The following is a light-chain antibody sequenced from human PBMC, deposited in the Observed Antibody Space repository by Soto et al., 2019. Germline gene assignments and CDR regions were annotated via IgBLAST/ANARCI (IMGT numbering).Light chain of an antibody. V-gene: IGLV2-14*01. J-gene: IGLJ1*01. CDR1: SSDVGGYNY. CDR2: DVS. Sequence: QSALTQPASVSGSPGQSITISCTGTSSDVGGYNYVSWYQQHPGKAPKVMIYDVSNRPSGVSNRFSGSKSDNTASLTISGLQAEDEADYFCSSYTSSTTLYVFGTGTKLTVL. CDR3: SSYTSSTTLYV.